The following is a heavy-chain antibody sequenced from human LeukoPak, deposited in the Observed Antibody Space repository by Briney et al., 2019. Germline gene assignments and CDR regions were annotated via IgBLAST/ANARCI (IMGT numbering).Heavy chain of an antibody. V-gene: IGHV5-51*01. CDR2: IYPGDSDT. CDR1: GYSFTSYW. D-gene: IGHD1-26*01. J-gene: IGHJ3*02. Sequence: PGESLKISCKGSGYSFTSYWIAWVRQMPGKGLEWMGIIYPGDSDTRYNPSFQGQVTISADKSISTAYLQWSSLKASDTAMYYCARDNVYSGGEGDAFDIWGQGTMVTVSS. CDR3: ARDNVYSGGEGDAFDI.